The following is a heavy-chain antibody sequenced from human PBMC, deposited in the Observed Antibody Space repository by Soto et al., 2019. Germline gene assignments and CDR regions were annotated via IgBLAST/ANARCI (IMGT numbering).Heavy chain of an antibody. J-gene: IGHJ6*02. CDR2: VSTNGAT. CDR3: ARADYEILTGSYAMDV. Sequence: PSETLSLTCTVSDDLISSYYWNWIRQPAGKGLEWIGRVSTNGATNYNPSLESRVTMSVDTSKNQFSLKLTSVTAADTAVYFCARADYEILTGSYAMDVWGQGTTVTVS. CDR1: DDLISSYY. V-gene: IGHV4-4*07. D-gene: IGHD3-9*01.